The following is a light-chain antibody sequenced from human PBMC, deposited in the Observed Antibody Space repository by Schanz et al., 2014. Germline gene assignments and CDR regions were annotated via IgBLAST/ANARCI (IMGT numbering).Light chain of an antibody. Sequence: EIVLTQSPATLSLSPGERATLSCRASQSVTSWLAWYQQKPGQAPRLLIYDASNRATGIPARFSGSGSGTDFTLTISSLEPEDFAVYYCQQRSNWPPLTFGGGTKVEIK. CDR2: DAS. CDR3: QQRSNWPPLT. J-gene: IGKJ4*01. V-gene: IGKV3-11*01. CDR1: QSVTSW.